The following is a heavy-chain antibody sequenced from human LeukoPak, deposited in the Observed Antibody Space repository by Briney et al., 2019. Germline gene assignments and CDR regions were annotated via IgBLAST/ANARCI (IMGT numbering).Heavy chain of an antibody. J-gene: IGHJ4*02. CDR2: ISSSGSTI. Sequence: GGSLRLSCAASGFTFSDYYMSWIRQAPGKGLEWVSYISSSGSTIYYADSVKGRFTISRDNAKNSLYLQMNSLRAEDTAVYYWAREALSAYYYDSSGYYFDYWGQGTLVAVSS. V-gene: IGHV3-11*04. CDR1: GFTFSDYY. CDR3: AREALSAYYYDSSGYYFDY. D-gene: IGHD3-22*01.